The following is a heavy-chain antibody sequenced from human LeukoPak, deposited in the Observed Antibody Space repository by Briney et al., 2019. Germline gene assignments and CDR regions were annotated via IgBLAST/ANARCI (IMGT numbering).Heavy chain of an antibody. CDR2: ISWNSGSI. CDR3: VRGYGYILHS. V-gene: IGHV3-9*01. CDR1: GFTFDDYA. J-gene: IGHJ4*02. D-gene: IGHD2-15*01. Sequence: GGSLRLSCAASGFTFDDYAMHWVRQAPGKGLEWVSGISWNSGSIGYADSVQGRFTISRDSSENTLFLQMNSLRGEDTGLYYCVRGYGYILHSWGQGTLVTVSS.